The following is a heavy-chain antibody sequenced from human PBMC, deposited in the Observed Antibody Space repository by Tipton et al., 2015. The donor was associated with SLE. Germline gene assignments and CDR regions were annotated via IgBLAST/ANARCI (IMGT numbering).Heavy chain of an antibody. CDR3: VKDAIAVTDFYYFDY. CDR2: INSDGSST. D-gene: IGHD6-19*01. CDR1: GFTFSRYG. Sequence: SLRLSCAASGFTFSRYGMHWVRQAPGKGLVWVSRINSDGSSTGHADSVKGRFTISRDNAKNSLHLQMNSLRREDTAFYYCVKDAIAVTDFYYFDYWGQGTLVSVSS. V-gene: IGHV3-74*01. J-gene: IGHJ4*02.